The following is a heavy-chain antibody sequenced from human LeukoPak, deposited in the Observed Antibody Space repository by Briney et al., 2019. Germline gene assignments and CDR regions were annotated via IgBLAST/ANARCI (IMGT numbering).Heavy chain of an antibody. CDR3: ASRYYYDSSALSP. V-gene: IGHV3-23*01. J-gene: IGHJ5*02. D-gene: IGHD3-22*01. CDR1: GFTFSTYA. Sequence: GGSLRLSCAASGFTFSTYAMSWVRQAPGKGLEWVSDISDRGGSTFYADSVKGRFTISRDNSKNTLYLQMNSLRAEDTAIYYCASRYYYDSSALSPWGQGTLVTVSS. CDR2: ISDRGGST.